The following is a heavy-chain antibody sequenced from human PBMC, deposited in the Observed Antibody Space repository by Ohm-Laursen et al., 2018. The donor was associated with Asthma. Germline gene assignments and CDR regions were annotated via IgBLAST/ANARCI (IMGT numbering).Heavy chain of an antibody. J-gene: IGHJ6*02. CDR2: IIPIFGTA. Sequence: GSSVKVSCKTSGGTFSSYAISWVRQAPGQGLEWMGGIIPIFGTANYAQKFQGRVTITADESTSTAYMELSSLRSEDTAVYYCARGAAHHGDYTSYYYYGMDVWGQGTTVTVSS. D-gene: IGHD4-17*01. CDR1: GGTFSSYA. CDR3: ARGAAHHGDYTSYYYYGMDV. V-gene: IGHV1-69*01.